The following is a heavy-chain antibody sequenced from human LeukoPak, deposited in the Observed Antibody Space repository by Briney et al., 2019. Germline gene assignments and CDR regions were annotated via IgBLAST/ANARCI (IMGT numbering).Heavy chain of an antibody. CDR2: INPNSGGT. J-gene: IGHJ5*02. V-gene: IGHV1-2*02. CDR1: GYTFTGYY. D-gene: IGHD6-19*01. CDR3: AKDISSGGSGWYGFDP. Sequence: ASVKVSCKASGYTFTGYYMHWVRQAPGQGLEWMGWINPNSGGTNYAQKFQGRVTMTRDTSISTAYMELSRLRSDDTAVYYCAKDISSGGSGWYGFDPWGQGTLVTVSS.